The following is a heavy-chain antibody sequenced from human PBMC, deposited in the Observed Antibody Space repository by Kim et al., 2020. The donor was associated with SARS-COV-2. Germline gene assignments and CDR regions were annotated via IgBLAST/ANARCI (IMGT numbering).Heavy chain of an antibody. CDR1: GFTFSSYG. V-gene: IGHV3-33*01. J-gene: IGHJ6*02. Sequence: GGSLRLSCAVAGFTFSSYGMHWVRQAPGKGLEWVAVIWHDGSYKYYGDSVKGRFTISRDNAKNTLYLQMDSLRVEDMAVYYCARDSHGMDVWGQGTTVT. CDR3: ARDSHGMDV. CDR2: IWHDGSYK.